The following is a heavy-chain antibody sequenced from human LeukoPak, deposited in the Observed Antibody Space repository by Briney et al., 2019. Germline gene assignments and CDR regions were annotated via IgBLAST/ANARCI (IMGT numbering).Heavy chain of an antibody. CDR3: TRLDYGGNY. Sequence: PGGSLRHSCAASGFTFSSYWMHWVRQASGKGLEWVGRIRSKANSYATAYAASVKGRFTISRDDSKNTAYLQMNSLKTEDTAVYYCTRLDYGGNYWGQGTLVTVSS. CDR1: GFTFSSYW. J-gene: IGHJ4*02. V-gene: IGHV3-73*01. D-gene: IGHD4-23*01. CDR2: IRSKANSYAT.